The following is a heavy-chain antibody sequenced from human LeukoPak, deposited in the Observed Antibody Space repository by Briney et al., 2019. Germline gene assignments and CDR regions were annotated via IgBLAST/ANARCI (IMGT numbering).Heavy chain of an antibody. V-gene: IGHV4-39*01. D-gene: IGHD1-26*01. Sequence: SETLSLTCTVSGGSISSSSYYWGWIRQPPGKGLEWIGSIYYSGSTYYNPSLKSRVTISVDTSKNQFSLKLSSVTAADTAVYYCARSRDGGRYVDAFDIWGQGTMVTVSS. J-gene: IGHJ3*02. CDR3: ARSRDGGRYVDAFDI. CDR2: IYYSGST. CDR1: GGSISSSSYY.